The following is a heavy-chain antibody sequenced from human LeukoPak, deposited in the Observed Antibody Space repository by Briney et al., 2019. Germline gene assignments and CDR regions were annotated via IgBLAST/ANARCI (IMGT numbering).Heavy chain of an antibody. V-gene: IGHV1-2*02. CDR2: INPNSGGT. Sequence: ASVKVSCTASGYTFTGYYMHWVRQAPGQGLEWMGWINPNSGGTDYAQKFQGRVTMTRDTSISTAYMELSRLRSDDTAVYYCARDPREVYYGMDVWGQGTTVTVSS. CDR1: GYTFTGYY. J-gene: IGHJ6*02. CDR3: ARDPREVYYGMDV.